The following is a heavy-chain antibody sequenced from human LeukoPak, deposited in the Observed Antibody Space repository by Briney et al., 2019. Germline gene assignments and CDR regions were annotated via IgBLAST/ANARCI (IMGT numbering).Heavy chain of an antibody. Sequence: PGRSLRLSCAASGFTFDDYAMLWVRQAPGKGLEWVSGISWNSGSIGYADSVKGRFTISRDNAKNSLYLQMNSLRAEDTALYYCAKVYRAKYSSVYFDYWGQGTLVTVSS. CDR3: AKVYRAKYSSVYFDY. J-gene: IGHJ4*02. CDR1: GFTFDDYA. CDR2: ISWNSGSI. D-gene: IGHD6-25*01. V-gene: IGHV3-9*01.